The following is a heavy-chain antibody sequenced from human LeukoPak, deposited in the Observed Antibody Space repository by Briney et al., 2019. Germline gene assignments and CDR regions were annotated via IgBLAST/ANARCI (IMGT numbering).Heavy chain of an antibody. CDR2: IYYSGST. CDR1: GGSISSYY. CDR3: ARGNYDFWSGPYGMDV. Sequence: SETLSLTCPVSGGSISSYYWSWIRQPPGKGLEWIGFIYYSGSTNYNPSLKSRVTISADTSKNQFSLKLSSVTAADTAVYYCARGNYDFWSGPYGMDVWGQGTTVTVSS. D-gene: IGHD3-3*01. V-gene: IGHV4-59*08. J-gene: IGHJ6*02.